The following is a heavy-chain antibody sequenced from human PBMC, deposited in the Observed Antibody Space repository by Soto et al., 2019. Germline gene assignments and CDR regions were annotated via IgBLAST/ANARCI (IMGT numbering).Heavy chain of an antibody. CDR3: ARDWGAMVRGVLVALLIDY. J-gene: IGHJ4*01. V-gene: IGHV1-46*01. CDR2: INPGGSTA. Sequence: ASLKVSFKASGYTFSDNSIHWLRQAAGQGLEWMAIINPGGSTATYAQKFQGRVTMTRDTSTSTVYMELSSLRSEDTAVYYCARDWGAMVRGVLVALLIDYWG. D-gene: IGHD3-10*01. CDR1: GYTFSDNS.